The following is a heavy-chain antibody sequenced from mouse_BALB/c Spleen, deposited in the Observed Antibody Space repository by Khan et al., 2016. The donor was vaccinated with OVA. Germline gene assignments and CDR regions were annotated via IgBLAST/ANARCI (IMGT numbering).Heavy chain of an antibody. D-gene: IGHD1-1*01. J-gene: IGHJ1*01. Sequence: EVQLVESGPGLVKPSQSLSLTCTVTGYSITSDYAWNWIRQFPGNKLEWMGYINYSGSTSYIPSLKSRISITRDTSKNQFFLQLNSVTTEDTATYYCSYGSSYWYFDVWGAGTTGTGSS. CDR2: INYSGST. V-gene: IGHV3-2*02. CDR3: SYGSSYWYFDV. CDR1: GYSITSDYA.